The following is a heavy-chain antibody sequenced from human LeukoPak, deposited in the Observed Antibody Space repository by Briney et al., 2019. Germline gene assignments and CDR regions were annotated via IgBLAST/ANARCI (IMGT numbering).Heavy chain of an antibody. D-gene: IGHD3-10*01. J-gene: IGHJ6*03. CDR2: INWSGGET. Sequence: GGSLRLSCAASGFTFDDYGMSWVRQAPGKGLEWVSGINWSGGETDYADSVKGGFIISRDNAKNSLYLQMSALTVDDTAVYYCVRHEQGVYYYYYIDVWGKGTTVIVSS. V-gene: IGHV3-20*04. CDR1: GFTFDDYG. CDR3: VRHEQGVYYYYYIDV.